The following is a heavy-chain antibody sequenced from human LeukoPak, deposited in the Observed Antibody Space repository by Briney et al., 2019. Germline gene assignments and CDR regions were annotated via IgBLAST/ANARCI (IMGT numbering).Heavy chain of an antibody. CDR3: AKPYSGTILTGWFDP. D-gene: IGHD3-9*01. V-gene: IGHV3-23*01. Sequence: GGSVTLLCGASGFTYCSYAMLGPPHAPGGGLVWVSNFRRIGGRQSYADSVKSRFSLSRENSKNTLYLQINSLRAEDTALYYCAKPYSGTILTGWFDPWGQGTLVTVSS. CDR1: GFTYCSYA. CDR2: FRRIGGRQ. J-gene: IGHJ5*02.